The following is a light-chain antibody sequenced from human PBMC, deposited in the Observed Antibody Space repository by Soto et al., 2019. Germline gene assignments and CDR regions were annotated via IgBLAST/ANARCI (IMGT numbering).Light chain of an antibody. Sequence: DIKMTQSPSTLSASVGDTVTVTCRASQSVSGWLAWYQQKPGEAPKLLIYAASTLQSGVPSRFSGSGSGTEFTLTISSLQPEDFATYSCQQLNSYPLTFGGGTKVDIK. CDR3: QQLNSYPLT. J-gene: IGKJ4*01. V-gene: IGKV1-9*01. CDR1: QSVSGW. CDR2: AAS.